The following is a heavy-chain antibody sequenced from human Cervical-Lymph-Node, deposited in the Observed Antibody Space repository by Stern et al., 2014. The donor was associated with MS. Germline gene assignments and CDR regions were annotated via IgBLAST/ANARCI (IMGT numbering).Heavy chain of an antibody. CDR2: ILPIFGTA. D-gene: IGHD1-26*01. J-gene: IGHJ4*02. Sequence: VQLVESGAEVKKPGSSVKVSCKASGGTFSSYAISWVRQAPGQGLEWMGGILPIFGTANYSQKFDGRVTITADESTSTAYMELSSLRSEDTAVYYCARESRGRIVGAHDYWGQGTLVTVSS. CDR1: GGTFSSYA. V-gene: IGHV1-69*01. CDR3: ARESRGRIVGAHDY.